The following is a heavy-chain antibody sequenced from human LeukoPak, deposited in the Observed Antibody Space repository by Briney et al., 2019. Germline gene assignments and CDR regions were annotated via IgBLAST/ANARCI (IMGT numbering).Heavy chain of an antibody. CDR3: VKDIGSGYQLLLNYFDY. V-gene: IGHV3-7*03. J-gene: IGHJ4*02. CDR2: IKQDGSEK. CDR1: GFTFSSYW. Sequence: PGGSLRLSCAASGFTFSSYWMSWVRQAPGKGLEWVANIKQDGSEKYYVDSVKGRFTISRDNAKNSLYLQMNSLRAEDMALYYRVKDIGSGYQLLLNYFDYWGQGTLVTVSS. D-gene: IGHD2-2*01.